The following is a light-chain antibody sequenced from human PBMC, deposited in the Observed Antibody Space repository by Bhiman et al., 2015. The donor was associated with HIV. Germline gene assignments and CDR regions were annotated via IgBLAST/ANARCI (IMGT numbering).Light chain of an antibody. CDR3: QAWDNSILI. J-gene: IGLJ2*01. CDR1: NSDVGGYNY. Sequence: QSALTQPPSASGSPGQSVTISCTGTNSDVGGYNYVSWYQQYPGKAPKLIIYEVTKRPSGVPNRFSGSRSGNTASLTVSGLQPEDEADYYCQAWDNSILIFGGGTKLTVL. V-gene: IGLV2-8*01. CDR2: EVT.